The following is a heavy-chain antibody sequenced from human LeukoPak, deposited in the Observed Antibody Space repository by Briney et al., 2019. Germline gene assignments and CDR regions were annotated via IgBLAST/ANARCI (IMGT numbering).Heavy chain of an antibody. D-gene: IGHD3-22*01. Sequence: GESLKISCKTSGYSFTTSWIAWVRQMPGRGLEWMGIIFPRDSDTIYSPSFEGQVTFSVDKSITTAYLEWTGLKASDTAIYYCARRDGSGLNFWGQGTLVTVSS. V-gene: IGHV5-51*01. J-gene: IGHJ4*02. CDR3: ARRDGSGLNF. CDR1: GYSFTTSW. CDR2: IFPRDSDT.